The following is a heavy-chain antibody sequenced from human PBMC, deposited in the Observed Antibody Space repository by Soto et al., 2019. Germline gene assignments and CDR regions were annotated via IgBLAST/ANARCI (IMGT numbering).Heavy chain of an antibody. J-gene: IGHJ6*03. CDR1: GFTFSSYA. V-gene: IGHV3-23*01. D-gene: IGHD6-13*01. Sequence: GGSLRLSCAASGFTFSSYAMSWVRQAPGKGLEWVSAISGSGGSTYYADSVKGRFTISRDNSKNTLYLQMNSLRAEDTAVYYCAKDPSAAGSYYMDVWGKGTTVTVSS. CDR2: ISGSGGST. CDR3: AKDPSAAGSYYMDV.